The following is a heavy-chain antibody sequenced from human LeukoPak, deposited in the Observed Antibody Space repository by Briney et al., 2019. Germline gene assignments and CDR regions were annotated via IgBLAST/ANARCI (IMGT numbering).Heavy chain of an antibody. V-gene: IGHV3-74*01. J-gene: IGHJ4*02. D-gene: IGHD3-16*01. CDR1: GLTISDSW. Sequence: RAGGSLRLSCAASGLTISDSWMHWVRQAPGKGLMWVSRLASDESNKIYADSVKGRFTISRDNAKNTLYLQMNSLRVEDTGIYYCTRDAGWGRLDSWGQGALVTVSS. CDR3: TRDAGWGRLDS. CDR2: LASDESNK.